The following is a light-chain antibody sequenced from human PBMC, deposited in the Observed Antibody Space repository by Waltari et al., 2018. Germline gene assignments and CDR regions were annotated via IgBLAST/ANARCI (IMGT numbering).Light chain of an antibody. J-gene: IGLJ3*02. CDR2: VNSDGSH. Sequence: QLVLTQSPSASASLGASVKLTCTLSSGHSSHPNAWLQQQPGKGPRYLMKVNSDGSHSKGDEIPDRFSGSSSGAERYLTISSLQSEDEADYYCQTGGHGNWVFGGGTKLTVL. CDR3: QTGGHGNWV. V-gene: IGLV4-69*01. CDR1: SGHSSHP.